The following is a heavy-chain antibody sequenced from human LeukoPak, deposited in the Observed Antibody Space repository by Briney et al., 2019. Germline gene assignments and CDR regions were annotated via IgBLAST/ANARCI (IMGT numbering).Heavy chain of an antibody. V-gene: IGHV3-33*01. CDR2: IWYGGSNK. CDR3: ARDPRSGYYYVDPSSGYNWFDP. D-gene: IGHD3-22*01. CDR1: GFTFSSYG. J-gene: IGHJ5*02. Sequence: QPGRSLRLSCAASGFTFSSYGMHWVRQAPGKGLEWVAVIWYGGSNKYYADSVKGRFTISKDNSKNTLYLQMNSLRAEDTAVYYCARDPRSGYYYVDPSSGYNWFDPWGQGTLVTVSS.